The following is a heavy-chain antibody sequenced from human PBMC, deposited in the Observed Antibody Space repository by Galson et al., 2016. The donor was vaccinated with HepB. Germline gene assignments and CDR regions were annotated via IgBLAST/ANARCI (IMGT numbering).Heavy chain of an antibody. CDR3: ARRMGAGYRGHLFGS. CDR1: GYMFSSYW. D-gene: IGHD5-18*01. J-gene: IGHJ4*02. V-gene: IGHV5-51*01. CDR2: VYPGDSET. Sequence: QSGAEVKKPGESLKISCKGSGYMFSSYWIGWVRQMPGKGLEWMGFVYPGDSETSYSPSFQGQVTISVDKSITPAYLQWNNLQASDTGIYFCARRMGAGYRGHLFGSWGQGTPVTVSS.